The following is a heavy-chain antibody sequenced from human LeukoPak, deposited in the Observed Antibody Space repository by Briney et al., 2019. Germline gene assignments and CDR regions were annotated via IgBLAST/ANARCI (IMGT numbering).Heavy chain of an antibody. V-gene: IGHV3-72*01. J-gene: IGHJ4*02. Sequence: GGSLRLSCAASGFTFSNHYMDWVRQTPGKGLEWVGRSINKADNYITEYAASVKGSFTVSRDDSQSSLYLQMNSLKTEDTAVYYCARRYCSGGHCYSDFWGQGTLVTVSS. D-gene: IGHD2-15*01. CDR2: SINKADNYIT. CDR3: ARRYCSGGHCYSDF. CDR1: GFTFSNHY.